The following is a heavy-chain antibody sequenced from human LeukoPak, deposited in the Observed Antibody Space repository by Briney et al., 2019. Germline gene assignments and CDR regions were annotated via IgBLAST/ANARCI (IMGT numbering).Heavy chain of an antibody. CDR3: AYHDFWSGYDY. D-gene: IGHD3-3*01. CDR2: IYYSGNT. V-gene: IGHV4-39*01. Sequence: SETLSLTCTVSGGSISSSSYYWGWIRQPPGKGLEWIGSIYYSGNTYYNPSLKSRVTISVDTSKNQFSLKLSSVTAADTAVYYCAYHDFWSGYDYWGQGTLVTVSS. J-gene: IGHJ4*02. CDR1: GGSISSSSYY.